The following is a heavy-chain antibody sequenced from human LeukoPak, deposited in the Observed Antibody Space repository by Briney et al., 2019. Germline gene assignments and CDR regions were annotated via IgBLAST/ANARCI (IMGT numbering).Heavy chain of an antibody. Sequence: GGSLRLSCAASGFTFDDYAMHWVRQAPGKGLEWVGRIKSRTDGGTTDYAAPVKGGFTISRDDSKNTLYLQMNSLKTEDTAVYYCTTDRAYSSGWYGFDYWGQGTLVTVSS. D-gene: IGHD6-19*01. CDR2: IKSRTDGGTT. CDR1: GFTFDDYA. J-gene: IGHJ4*02. CDR3: TTDRAYSSGWYGFDY. V-gene: IGHV3-15*01.